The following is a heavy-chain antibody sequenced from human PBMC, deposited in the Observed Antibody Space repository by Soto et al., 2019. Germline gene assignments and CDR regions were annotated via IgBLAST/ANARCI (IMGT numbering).Heavy chain of an antibody. CDR3: ASTIFGVVNAFDI. CDR2: ISGSGGST. CDR1: GFTFSSYA. Sequence: GGSLRLSCAASGFTFSSYAMSWVRQAPGKGLEWVSAISGSGGSTYYADSVKGRFTISRDNSKNTLYLQMNSLRAEDTAVYYCASTIFGVVNAFDIWGQGTMVTVSS. J-gene: IGHJ3*02. V-gene: IGHV3-23*01. D-gene: IGHD3-3*01.